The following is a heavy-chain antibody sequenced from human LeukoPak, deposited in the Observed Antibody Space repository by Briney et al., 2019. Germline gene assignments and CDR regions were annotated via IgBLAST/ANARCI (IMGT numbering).Heavy chain of an antibody. J-gene: IGHJ6*03. V-gene: IGHV4-39*07. CDR1: GGSISSSSYY. Sequence: SETLSLTCTVSGGSISSSSYYWGWIRQPPGKGLEWIGSIYYSGSTYYNPSLKSRVTMSVDTSKNQFSLKLSSVTAADTAVYYCARNVIAVAGTSYYYYYVDVWGKGTTVTISS. D-gene: IGHD6-19*01. CDR3: ARNVIAVAGTSYYYYYVDV. CDR2: IYYSGST.